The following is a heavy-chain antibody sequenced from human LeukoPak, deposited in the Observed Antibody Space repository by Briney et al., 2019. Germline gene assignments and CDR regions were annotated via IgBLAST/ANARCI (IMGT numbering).Heavy chain of an antibody. V-gene: IGHV1-69*10. CDR2: IIPILGIA. CDR3: ATAADSSSWGRNYYYGLDV. Sequence: SVKVSCKASRGTFSSYAISWVRQAPGQGLEWMGGIIPILGIANYAQKFQGRVTITADKSTSTAYMELRSLRSEDTAVYYCATAADSSSWGRNYYYGLDVWGQGTTVTVSS. CDR1: RGTFSSYA. J-gene: IGHJ6*02. D-gene: IGHD6-13*01.